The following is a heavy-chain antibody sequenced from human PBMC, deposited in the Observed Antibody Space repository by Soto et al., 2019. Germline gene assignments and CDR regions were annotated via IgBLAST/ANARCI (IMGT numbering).Heavy chain of an antibody. CDR1: GFTFSSYW. J-gene: IGHJ6*02. CDR3: SRGAGYHYYYYGMDV. V-gene: IGHV3-74*03. D-gene: IGHD2-2*01. Sequence: LRLSCAASGFTFSSYWMHWVRQAPGKGLEWLTRINGEGSYTTYADSVKGRFTISRDNAKNTLYLQLSSLRAEDTAIYYCSRGAGYHYYYYGMDVWGQGTTVTVSS. CDR2: INGEGSYT.